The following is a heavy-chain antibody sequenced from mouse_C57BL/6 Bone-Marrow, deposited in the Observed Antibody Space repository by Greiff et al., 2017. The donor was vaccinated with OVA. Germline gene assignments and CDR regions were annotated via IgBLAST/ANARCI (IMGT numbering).Heavy chain of an antibody. CDR2: IYPGDGDT. V-gene: IGHV1-82*01. CDR3: SRMITTKGYYFDY. D-gene: IGHD2-4*01. J-gene: IGHJ2*01. Sequence: VQLQQSGPELVKPGASVKISCKASGYAFSSSWMNWVKQRPGKGLEWIGRIYPGDGDTNYNGKFKGKATLTADKSSSTAYMQLSSLTSEDSAVYFCSRMITTKGYYFDYWGQGTTLTVSS. CDR1: GYAFSSSW.